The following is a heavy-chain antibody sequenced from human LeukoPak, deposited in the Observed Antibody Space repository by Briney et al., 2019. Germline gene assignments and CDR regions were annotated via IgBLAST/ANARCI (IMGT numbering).Heavy chain of an antibody. J-gene: IGHJ4*02. CDR1: GFTFSSYS. Sequence: GGSLRLSCAASGFTFSSYSMNWVRQAPGKGLEWVSSISSSSSYIYYADSVKGRFTISRDNAKNSLYLQMNSLRAEDTAVYYCARDLKGVMRFGELWPLDYWGQGTLVTVSS. CDR2: ISSSSSYI. D-gene: IGHD3-10*01. V-gene: IGHV3-21*01. CDR3: ARDLKGVMRFGELWPLDY.